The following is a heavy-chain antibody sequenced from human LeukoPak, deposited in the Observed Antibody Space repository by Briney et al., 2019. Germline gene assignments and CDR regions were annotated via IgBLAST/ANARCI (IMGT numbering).Heavy chain of an antibody. CDR1: GYTFTSYG. CDR3: ARGTVTTISGPVDYYYYMDV. Sequence: EASVKVSCKASGYTFTSYGISWVRQAPGQGLEWMGWISAYNGNTNYAQKLQGRVTMTTDTSTSTAYMELRSLRSDDTAVYYCARGTVTTISGPVDYYYYMDVWGKGTTVTVSS. V-gene: IGHV1-18*01. D-gene: IGHD4-11*01. CDR2: ISAYNGNT. J-gene: IGHJ6*03.